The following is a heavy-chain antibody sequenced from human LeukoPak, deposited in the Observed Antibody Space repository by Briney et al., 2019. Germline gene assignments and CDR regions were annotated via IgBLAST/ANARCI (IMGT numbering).Heavy chain of an antibody. CDR3: ARVYYDFWSGDYFDY. CDR2: IRYDGSNR. Sequence: GGSLRLSCAASGFSFITYGIHWVRQAPGKGLEWVAFIRYDGSNRFYADSVRGRFTISRDNSKNTVYLQMNSLRAEDTAVYYCARVYYDFWSGDYFDYWGQGTLVTVSS. J-gene: IGHJ4*02. V-gene: IGHV3-30*02. CDR1: GFSFITYG. D-gene: IGHD3-3*01.